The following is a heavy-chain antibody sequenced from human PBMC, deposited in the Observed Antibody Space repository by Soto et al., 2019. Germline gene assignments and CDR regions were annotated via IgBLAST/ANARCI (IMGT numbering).Heavy chain of an antibody. V-gene: IGHV3-23*01. J-gene: IGHJ4*02. CDR2: ISGSGGVT. D-gene: IGHD3-10*01. CDR3: AKNRQLRSYYESAGHYDN. CDR1: GFTFKNYD. Sequence: EVELLESGGGLVQPGGSLRLSCVASGFTFKNYDMRWIRQAPGKGLEWVSGISGSGGVTYYADSVKGRFTISRDNSKNTLYLQMNGVLAEDTAIYYCAKNRQLRSYYESAGHYDNWGQGTLVTVSS.